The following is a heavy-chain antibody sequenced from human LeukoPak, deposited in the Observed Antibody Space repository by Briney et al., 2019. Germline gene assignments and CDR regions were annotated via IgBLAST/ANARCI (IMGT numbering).Heavy chain of an antibody. J-gene: IGHJ4*02. CDR2: INAGNGNT. V-gene: IGHV1-3*01. D-gene: IGHD3-9*01. CDR3: ARRSYDISTGYYTLDY. CDR1: GYTFTSYA. Sequence: ASVKVSCKASGYTFTSYAMHWVRQAPGQRLEWMGWINAGNGNTKYSQKFQGRVTITRDTSASTAYMELSSLRSEDTAVYYCARRSYDISTGYYTLDYWGQGTLVTVSS.